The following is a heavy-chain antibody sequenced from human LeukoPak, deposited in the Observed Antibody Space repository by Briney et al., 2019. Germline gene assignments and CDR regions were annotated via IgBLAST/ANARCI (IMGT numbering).Heavy chain of an antibody. CDR2: IKQEGSEK. V-gene: IGHV3-7*01. Sequence: GGSLRLSCAASGITFSSYWMSWVRKAPGKGLEWVANIKQEGSEKYYVDSVKGRFTISRDNGKNSLYLQMNSLRAEDTAVYYCARGGRNSYGYDYYYGMDVWGQGTTVTVSS. CDR1: GITFSSYW. J-gene: IGHJ6*02. D-gene: IGHD5-18*01. CDR3: ARGGRNSYGYDYYYGMDV.